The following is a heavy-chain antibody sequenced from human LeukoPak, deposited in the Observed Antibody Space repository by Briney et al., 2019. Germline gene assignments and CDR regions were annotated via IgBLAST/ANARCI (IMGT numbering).Heavy chain of an antibody. Sequence: ASGPTLVNPTQTLTLTCTFSGFSLSTRGVGVGWIRQPPGRALEWLALIYWNDDKRYSPSLKSRLTITKDTSKNQVVLTMTNMDPVDTATYYCALLGYCSSTSCYRSFDYWGQGTLVTVSS. CDR1: GFSLSTRGVG. D-gene: IGHD2-2*02. CDR2: IYWNDDK. CDR3: ALLGYCSSTSCYRSFDY. V-gene: IGHV2-5*01. J-gene: IGHJ4*02.